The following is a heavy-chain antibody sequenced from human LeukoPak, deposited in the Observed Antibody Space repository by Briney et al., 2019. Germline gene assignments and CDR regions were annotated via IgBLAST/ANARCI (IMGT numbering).Heavy chain of an antibody. CDR2: IYHSGST. D-gene: IGHD5-18*01. V-gene: IGHV4-39*07. CDR3: ARGGSYVYFDY. CDR1: GGSISSTSYY. J-gene: IGHJ4*02. Sequence: PSETLSLTCTVSGGSISSTSYYWGWLRQPPGKGLEWIGYIYHSGSTYYNPSLKSRVTISVDRSKNQFSLKLSSVTAADTAVYYCARGGSYVYFDYWGQGTLVTVSS.